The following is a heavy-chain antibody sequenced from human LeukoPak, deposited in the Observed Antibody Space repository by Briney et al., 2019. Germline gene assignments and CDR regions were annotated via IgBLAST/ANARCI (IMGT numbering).Heavy chain of an antibody. D-gene: IGHD6-19*01. CDR2: ISGSGGTT. Sequence: GGSLRLSCAASGFTFSTYAMSWVRQAPGKGLEWASAISGSGGTTYYADSVKGRFTISRDNSKNTLYLQMNNLRAEDTAVYYCAKIAAVAASPYYYYGMDVWGQGTTVTVSS. V-gene: IGHV3-23*01. J-gene: IGHJ6*02. CDR1: GFTFSTYA. CDR3: AKIAAVAASPYYYYGMDV.